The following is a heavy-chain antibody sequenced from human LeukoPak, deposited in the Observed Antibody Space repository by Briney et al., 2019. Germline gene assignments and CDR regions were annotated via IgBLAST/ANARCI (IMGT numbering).Heavy chain of an antibody. CDR1: GFTFSSYE. CDR2: ISSSGSTI. J-gene: IGHJ4*02. CDR3: ARSPSHQLPHLFDY. V-gene: IGHV3-48*03. D-gene: IGHD2-2*01. Sequence: PGGSLRLSCAASGFTFSSYEMNWVRQAPGKGLEWVSYISSSGSTIYYADSVKGRFTISRDNAKNSLYLQMNSLRAEDTAVYYCARSPSHQLPHLFDYWGQGTLVTVSS.